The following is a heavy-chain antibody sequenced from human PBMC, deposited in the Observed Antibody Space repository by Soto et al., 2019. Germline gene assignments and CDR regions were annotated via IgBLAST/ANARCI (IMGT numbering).Heavy chain of an antibody. J-gene: IGHJ6*02. CDR1: GFTFSSYE. CDR3: ASDSVRITIGYYGMDV. Sequence: QSGGSLRLSCAASGFTFSSYEMNWVRQAPGKGLEWVSYISSSGSTIYYADSVKGRFTISRDNAKNSLYLQMNSLRAEDTAVYYCASDSVRITIGYYGMDVWGQGTTVTVSS. D-gene: IGHD3-10*01. V-gene: IGHV3-48*03. CDR2: ISSSGSTI.